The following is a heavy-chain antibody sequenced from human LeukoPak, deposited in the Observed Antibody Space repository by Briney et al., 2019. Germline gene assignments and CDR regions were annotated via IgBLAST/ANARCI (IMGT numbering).Heavy chain of an antibody. CDR3: ARDRPYVLLWFVESHYYYGMDV. Sequence: ASVKVSCKASGCTFTSYGISWVRLAPGQGLEWMGWISAYNGNTNYAQKLQGRVTMTTDTSTSTAYMELRSLRSDDTAVYYCARDRPYVLLWFVESHYYYGMDVWGKGTTVTVSS. CDR2: ISAYNGNT. D-gene: IGHD3-10*01. V-gene: IGHV1-18*04. CDR1: GCTFTSYG. J-gene: IGHJ6*04.